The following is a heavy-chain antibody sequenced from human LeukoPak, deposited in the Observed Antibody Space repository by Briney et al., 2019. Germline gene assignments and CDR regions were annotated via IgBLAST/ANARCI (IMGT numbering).Heavy chain of an antibody. Sequence: SETLSLTCTVSGGSISSGSYYWSWIRQPAGKGLEWVGRIYTSGSTNYNPSLKSRVTISVDTSKNQFSLKLSSVTAADTAVYYCARGRANVAAADNWFDPWGQGTLVTVSS. CDR2: IYTSGST. CDR1: GGSISSGSYY. V-gene: IGHV4-61*02. CDR3: ARGRANVAAADNWFDP. D-gene: IGHD6-13*01. J-gene: IGHJ5*02.